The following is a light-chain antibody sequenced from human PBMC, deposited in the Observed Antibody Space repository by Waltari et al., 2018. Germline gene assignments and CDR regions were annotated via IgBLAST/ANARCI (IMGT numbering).Light chain of an antibody. V-gene: IGKV1-12*01. CDR3: QQAYSFPLT. J-gene: IGKJ4*01. CDR1: QGISSC. Sequence: DIQMTQSPSSLSASVGDRVTITCRASQGISSCLAWYQQKPGKAPELLIYAAASFPSGVPSRFSGSGSGTDFTLTISSLQPEDFATYYCQQAYSFPLTFGGGTKVEIK. CDR2: AAA.